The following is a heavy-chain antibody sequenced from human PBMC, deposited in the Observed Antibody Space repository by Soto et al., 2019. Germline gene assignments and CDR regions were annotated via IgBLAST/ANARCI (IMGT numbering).Heavy chain of an antibody. J-gene: IGHJ4*02. V-gene: IGHV3-33*01. CDR2: IWYDGSNK. CDR3: ARDPPYSSYQFDY. D-gene: IGHD6-6*01. CDR1: GFTFSSYG. Sequence: GSLRLSCAASGFTFSSYGMHWVRQAPGKGLEWMAVIWYDGSNKYYADSVKGRFTISRDNSKNTLYLQMNSLRAEDTAVYYCARDPPYSSYQFDYWGQGTLVTVSS.